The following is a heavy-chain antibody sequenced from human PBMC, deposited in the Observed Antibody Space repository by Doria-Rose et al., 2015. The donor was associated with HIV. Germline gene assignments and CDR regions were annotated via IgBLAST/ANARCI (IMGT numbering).Heavy chain of an antibody. CDR2: VYYSGST. CDR3: ARILLSYYRFDY. Sequence: GDSVSSGDYFWSWIRQPPGKGLEWIGYVYYSGSTNYNPSLKSRVTVSVDTSKNQFSLKVTSVTAADTAVYYCARILLSYYRFDYWGQGALVTVSS. J-gene: IGHJ4*02. CDR1: GDSVSSGDYF. D-gene: IGHD3-10*01. V-gene: IGHV4-61*08.